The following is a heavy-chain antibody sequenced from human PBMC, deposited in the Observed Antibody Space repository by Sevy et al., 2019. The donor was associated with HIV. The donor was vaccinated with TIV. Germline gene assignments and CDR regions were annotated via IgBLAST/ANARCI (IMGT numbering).Heavy chain of an antibody. D-gene: IGHD1-26*01. CDR1: GFTFSSYS. V-gene: IGHV3-21*01. J-gene: IGHJ5*02. CDR3: ARELGGSYSYDNWFDP. CDR2: ISSSSSYI. Sequence: GGSLRLSCAASGFTFSSYSMNWVRQAPGKGLEWVSSISSSSSYIYYADSVKGRFTISRDNAKNSLYLQMNSLRAEDTAVYYCARELGGSYSYDNWFDPWGQGTLGTVSS.